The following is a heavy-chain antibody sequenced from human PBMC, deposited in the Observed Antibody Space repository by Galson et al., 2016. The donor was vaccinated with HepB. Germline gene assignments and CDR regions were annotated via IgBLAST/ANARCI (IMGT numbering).Heavy chain of an antibody. D-gene: IGHD2-15*01. CDR2: IIPLFGKT. J-gene: IGHJ4*02. Sequence: SVKVSCKATGGTFSWVRQAPGQGLKWMGGIIPLFGKTNYAQSFQGRVSITADESASIVYMEIHSLRSDDTAVYYCARTNCRGGSCYFEFWGQGTLVTVSS. CDR3: ARTNCRGGSCYFEF. V-gene: IGHV1-69*13. CDR1: GGTFS.